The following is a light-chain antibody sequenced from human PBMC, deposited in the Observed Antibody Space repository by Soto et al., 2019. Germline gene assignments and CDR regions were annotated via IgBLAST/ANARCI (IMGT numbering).Light chain of an antibody. V-gene: IGKV3-20*01. J-gene: IGKJ1*01. CDR3: HQYGRSPWT. Sequence: EIVLTQSPGTLSLSPGERATLCCRASESVASNYLAWYQHKPGQAPRILFFGASNRATAIPDRFSGSGSGTDCTLTISRVEPEDVAVYYCHQYGRSPWTLGQGTKVDIK. CDR1: ESVASNY. CDR2: GAS.